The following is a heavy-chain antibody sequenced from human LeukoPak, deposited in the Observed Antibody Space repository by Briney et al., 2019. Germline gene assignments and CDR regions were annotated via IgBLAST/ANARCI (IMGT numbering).Heavy chain of an antibody. J-gene: IGHJ4*02. CDR1: GGSISSGSYY. Sequence: SETLSLTCTVSGGSISSGSYYWGWVRQPAGRGLEWIGRIYTSGRTNYNPSLKSQVTISVDTSKNQFSLKLSSVTAADTAVYYCASGGDSSGWVFVDYWGQGTLVTVSS. D-gene: IGHD6-19*01. CDR2: IYTSGRT. V-gene: IGHV4-61*02. CDR3: ASGGDSSGWVFVDY.